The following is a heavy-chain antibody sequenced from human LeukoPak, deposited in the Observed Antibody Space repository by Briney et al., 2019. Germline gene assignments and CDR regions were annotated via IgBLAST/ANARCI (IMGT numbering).Heavy chain of an antibody. CDR3: AREYYDILTGSPSCLFDY. V-gene: IGHV1-2*02. CDR2: INPNSGGT. J-gene: IGHJ4*02. D-gene: IGHD3-9*01. CDR1: GYTFNGYY. Sequence: GASVKVSCKASGYTFNGYYMHWVRQAPGQGLEWMGWINPNSGGTNYAQKFQGRVTMTRDTSISTAYMELSRLRSDDTAVYYCAREYYDILTGSPSCLFDYWGQGTLVTVSS.